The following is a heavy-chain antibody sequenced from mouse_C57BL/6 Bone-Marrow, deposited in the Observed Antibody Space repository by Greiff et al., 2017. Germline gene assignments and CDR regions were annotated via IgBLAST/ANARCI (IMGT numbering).Heavy chain of an antibody. J-gene: IGHJ2*01. V-gene: IGHV1-36*01. CDR2: VYPYNGGT. D-gene: IGHD2-3*01. CDR1: GFTFTDYY. Sequence: VQLLQSGPVLVKPGPSVKISCKASGFTFTDYYMHWVKQSHGKSLEWIGLVYPYNGGTSYTQKFKGKATLTVDTPSSTAYMELNSLTSEDSAVYYCARELTYDGYPFDYWGQGTTLTVSS. CDR3: ARELTYDGYPFDY.